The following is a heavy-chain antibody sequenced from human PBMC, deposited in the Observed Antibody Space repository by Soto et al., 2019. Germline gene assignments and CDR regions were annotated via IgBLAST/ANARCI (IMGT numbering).Heavy chain of an antibody. CDR1: GFTFSSYA. J-gene: IGHJ4*02. V-gene: IGHV3-23*01. Sequence: GGSLRLSCAASGFTFSSYAMSWVRQAPGKGLEWVSAISGSGGSTYYADSVKGRFTISRDNSKNTLYLQMNSLRAEDTAVYYCAKDASGYYDFWSGSLFPDYWGQGTLVTVSS. CDR2: ISGSGGST. D-gene: IGHD3-3*01. CDR3: AKDASGYYDFWSGSLFPDY.